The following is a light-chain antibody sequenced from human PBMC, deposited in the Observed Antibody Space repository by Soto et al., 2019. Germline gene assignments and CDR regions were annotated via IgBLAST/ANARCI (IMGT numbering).Light chain of an antibody. J-gene: IGLJ1*01. V-gene: IGLV2-14*01. CDR2: EVS. CDR1: SSDVGAYYY. CDR3: SSYSTTNILV. Sequence: QSVLTQPASVSGSPGQSITISCTGTSSDVGAYYYVSWYQLHPGKAPELMIFEVSNRPSGVSNRFSGSKSGNTASLTISGLQAEDEADYYCSSYSTTNILVFGSGTKVTVL.